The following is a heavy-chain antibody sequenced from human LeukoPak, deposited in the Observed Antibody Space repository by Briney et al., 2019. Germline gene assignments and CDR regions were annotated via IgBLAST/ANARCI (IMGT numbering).Heavy chain of an antibody. CDR1: GINFVNAW. J-gene: IGHJ4*02. Sequence: GGSLRLSCAASGINFVNAWMTWVRQAPGKGLEWIGRIKSKSYGGAIEYAASVKGRFSISRDDSTNTLNLQMNSLKIEDTGVYYCTTDGSPYSGAASFDYWGLGTLVTVSS. D-gene: IGHD2-15*01. CDR3: TTDGSPYSGAASFDY. V-gene: IGHV3-15*01. CDR2: IKSKSYGGAI.